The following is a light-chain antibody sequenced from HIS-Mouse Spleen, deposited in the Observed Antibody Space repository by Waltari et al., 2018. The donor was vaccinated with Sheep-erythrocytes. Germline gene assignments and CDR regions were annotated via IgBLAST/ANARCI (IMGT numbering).Light chain of an antibody. J-gene: IGLJ3*02. CDR2: DVS. CDR3: CSYAGSSTPWV. Sequence: QSALTQPASVSGSPGQSITISCTGTSSDAGSYNLVSWYQQPPGKAPKLMIYDVSKRPSGVSNRFSGSKSGNTASLTISGLQAEDEADYYCCSYAGSSTPWVFGGGTKLTVL. CDR1: SSDAGSYNL. V-gene: IGLV2-23*02.